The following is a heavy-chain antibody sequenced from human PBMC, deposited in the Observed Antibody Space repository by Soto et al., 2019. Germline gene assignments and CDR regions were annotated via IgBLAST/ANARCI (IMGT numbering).Heavy chain of an antibody. CDR2: IYYSGST. D-gene: IGHD3-10*01. CDR3: ASGAYYGSGSYDY. J-gene: IGHJ4*02. V-gene: IGHV4-31*03. Sequence: KPSETLSLTCTVSGGSISSGGYYWSWIRQHPGKGLAWIGYIYYSGSTYYNPSLKSRVTISVDTSKNQFSLKLSSVTAADTAVYYCASGAYYGSGSYDYWGQGTLVTVSS. CDR1: GGSISSGGYY.